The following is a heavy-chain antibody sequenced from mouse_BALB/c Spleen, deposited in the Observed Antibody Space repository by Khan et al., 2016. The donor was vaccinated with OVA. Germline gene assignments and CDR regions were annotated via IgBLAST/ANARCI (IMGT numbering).Heavy chain of an antibody. D-gene: IGHD2-12*01. Sequence: EVELVESGGGLVKPGGSLKLSCAASGFTFSDYYMYWVRQTPEKRLEWLATISDGGSYTYYPDSVKGRFTISRDDAQNNLYLQMSSLKSEDTAVYYCAGGYYSGPFAYWGQGTLVTIAA. CDR2: ISDGGSYT. J-gene: IGHJ3*01. CDR3: AGGYYSGPFAY. V-gene: IGHV5-4*02. CDR1: GFTFSDYY.